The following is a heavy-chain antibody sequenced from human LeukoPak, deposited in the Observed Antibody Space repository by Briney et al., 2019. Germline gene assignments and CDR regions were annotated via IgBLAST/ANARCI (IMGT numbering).Heavy chain of an antibody. V-gene: IGHV1-69*04. CDR1: GGTFSSYA. CDR2: IIPILGIA. D-gene: IGHD1-1*01. Sequence: SVKVSCKASGGTFSSYAISWVRQAPGQGLEWMGRIIPILGIANYAQKFQGRVTITADKSTSTAYMELSSLRSEDTAVYSCARGETGPFDYWGQGTLVTVSS. CDR3: ARGETGPFDY. J-gene: IGHJ4*02.